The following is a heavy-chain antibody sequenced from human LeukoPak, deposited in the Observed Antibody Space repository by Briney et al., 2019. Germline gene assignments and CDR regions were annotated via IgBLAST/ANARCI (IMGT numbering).Heavy chain of an antibody. CDR3: ARSSGTGTFFY. Sequence: SETLSLTCTVSGGSISSYYWSWIRQPPGKGLEWIGYIYYSGSTNYNPSLKSRVTISVDTSKNQFSLKLNSVTAADTAVYYCARSSGTGTFFYWGQGTLVTVSS. J-gene: IGHJ4*02. D-gene: IGHD6-25*01. V-gene: IGHV4-59*01. CDR1: GGSISSYY. CDR2: IYYSGST.